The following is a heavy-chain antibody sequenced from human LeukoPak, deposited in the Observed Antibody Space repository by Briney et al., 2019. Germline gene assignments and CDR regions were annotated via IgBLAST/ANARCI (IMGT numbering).Heavy chain of an antibody. CDR3: ARDDGKPRSSGWPQRYWYFDL. J-gene: IGHJ2*01. D-gene: IGHD6-19*01. CDR1: GYTLTELS. Sequence: GASVKVSCKVSGYTLTELSMHWVRQAPGQGLEWMGGIIPIFGTANYAQKFQGRVTITADESTSTAYMELSSLRSEDTAVYYCARDDGKPRSSGWPQRYWYFDLWGRGTLVTVSS. CDR2: IIPIFGTA. V-gene: IGHV1-69*13.